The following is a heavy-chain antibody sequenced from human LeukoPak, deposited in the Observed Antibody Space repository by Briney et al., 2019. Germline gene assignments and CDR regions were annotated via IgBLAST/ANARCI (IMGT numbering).Heavy chain of an antibody. D-gene: IGHD3-16*02. J-gene: IGHJ4*02. CDR2: INPNSGGT. Sequence: ASVKVSCKASGYTFTGYHMHWVRQAPGQGLEWMGWINPNSGGTNYAQKFQGRVTMTRDTSISTAYMELSRLRSDDTAVYYCARGSPRMITFGGVIVTLSFDYWGQGTLVTVSS. CDR1: GYTFTGYH. V-gene: IGHV1-2*02. CDR3: ARGSPRMITFGGVIVTLSFDY.